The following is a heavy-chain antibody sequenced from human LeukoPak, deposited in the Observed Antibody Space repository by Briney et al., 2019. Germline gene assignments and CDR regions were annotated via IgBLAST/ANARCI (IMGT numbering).Heavy chain of an antibody. CDR1: GFTFSSYA. CDR2: ISYDGSNK. Sequence: GGSLRLSCAASGFTFSSYAMHWVRQAPGKGLEWVAVISYDGSNKYYADSVKGRFTISRDNSKNTLYLQMNSLRAEDTAVYYCARTLRWRNYFDYWGQGTLVTVSS. D-gene: IGHD4-23*01. J-gene: IGHJ4*02. CDR3: ARTLRWRNYFDY. V-gene: IGHV3-30*07.